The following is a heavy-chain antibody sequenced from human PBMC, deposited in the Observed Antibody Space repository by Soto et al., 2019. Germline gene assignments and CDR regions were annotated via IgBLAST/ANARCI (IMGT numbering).Heavy chain of an antibody. CDR3: ARGEQYSGRIFDY. D-gene: IGHD1-26*01. Sequence: PGQTLSLTCVISGDSVASNSAAWNLIRQSPSRGLEWLGRTYYRSKWYSDYAASVESRITVNPDTSKNHFSLQLNSVTPEDTAVYYCARGEQYSGRIFDYWGQGTLVTVSS. V-gene: IGHV6-1*01. CDR2: TYYRSKWYS. CDR1: GDSVASNSAA. J-gene: IGHJ4*02.